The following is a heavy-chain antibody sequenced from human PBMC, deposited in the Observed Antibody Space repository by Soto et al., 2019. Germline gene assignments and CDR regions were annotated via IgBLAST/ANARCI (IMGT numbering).Heavy chain of an antibody. CDR2: INHSGST. CDR1: GGSFSGYY. Sequence: SETLSLTCAVYGGSFSGYYWSWICQPPGKGLEWIGEINHSGSTDYNPSLKSRVTISVDTSKNQFSLKLSSVTAADTAVYYCARVGYSSSDESGGDYWGQGTLVTVSS. D-gene: IGHD6-6*01. J-gene: IGHJ4*02. V-gene: IGHV4-34*01. CDR3: ARVGYSSSDESGGDY.